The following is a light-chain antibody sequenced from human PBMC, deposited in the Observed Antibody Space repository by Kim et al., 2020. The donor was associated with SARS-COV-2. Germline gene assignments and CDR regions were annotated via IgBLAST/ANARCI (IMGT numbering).Light chain of an antibody. CDR3: AVWDDRLNGVV. CDR1: SSNIERNS. V-gene: IGLV1-44*01. CDR2: GNN. Sequence: GQTVTISCSGTSSNIERNSVNWYQQVPGTGPTVLIYGNNERPSGVPDRFSGSKSGTSASLAINGLQSEDEADYYCAVWDDRLNGVVFGGGTQLTVL. J-gene: IGLJ3*02.